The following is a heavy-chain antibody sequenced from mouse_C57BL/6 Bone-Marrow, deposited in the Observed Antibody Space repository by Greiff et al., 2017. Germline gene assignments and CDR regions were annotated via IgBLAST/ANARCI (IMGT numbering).Heavy chain of an antibody. CDR3: ARHDYGTWFAY. Sequence: EVQLVESGGDLVKPGGSLKLSCAASGFTFSSYGMSWVRQTPDKRLEWVATISSGGSYTYYPDSVKGRFTISRDNAKNTLYLQMSSLKSEDTAMYYCARHDYGTWFAYWVQGTLVTVSA. J-gene: IGHJ3*01. D-gene: IGHD1-1*01. V-gene: IGHV5-6*01. CDR1: GFTFSSYG. CDR2: ISSGGSYT.